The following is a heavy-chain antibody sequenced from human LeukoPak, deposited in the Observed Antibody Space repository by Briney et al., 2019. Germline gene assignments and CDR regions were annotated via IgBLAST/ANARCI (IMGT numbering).Heavy chain of an antibody. Sequence: GESLQISCKGSGYSFTSYGIGWVRQVPGKGLAWMGLIWPDDSDKRYSPSFQGQVTISADKSISTAYLQWSSLKASDTAMYYCASQGKDGYRVVDYWGQGTLVTVSS. CDR2: IWPDDSDK. J-gene: IGHJ4*02. D-gene: IGHD5-24*01. CDR3: ASQGKDGYRVVDY. CDR1: GYSFTSYG. V-gene: IGHV5-51*01.